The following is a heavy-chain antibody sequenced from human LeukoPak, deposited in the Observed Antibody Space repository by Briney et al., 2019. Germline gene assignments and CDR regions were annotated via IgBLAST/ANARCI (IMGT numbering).Heavy chain of an antibody. J-gene: IGHJ3*02. Sequence: SETLSLTCTVSGGSISSYYWSWIRQPPGKGLEWIGYIYYSGSTNYNPSLKSRVTISVDTSKNQFSLKLSSVTAADTAVYYCARGSKVLGAFDIWGQGTMVTVSS. V-gene: IGHV4-59*01. CDR3: ARGSKVLGAFDI. CDR1: GGSISSYY. CDR2: IYYSGST. D-gene: IGHD4/OR15-4a*01.